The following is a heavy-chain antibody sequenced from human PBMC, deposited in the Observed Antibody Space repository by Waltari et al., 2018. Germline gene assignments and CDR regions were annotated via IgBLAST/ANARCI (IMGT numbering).Heavy chain of an antibody. CDR1: GFTFSSFW. V-gene: IGHV3-74*03. CDR2: IRTDDSDT. J-gene: IGHJ6*02. CDR3: ARVSRRTYRSPVPGRHYYYGMDV. Sequence: EEQLVESGGGLVQPGDSLRLSCAASGFTFSSFWMNWVRQAPGRGPLWVARIRTDDSDTTYADSVKVRFTISRDNARNTLYLQMNRLRAEDTAVYFCARVSRRTYRSPVPGRHYYYGMDVWGQGTTVTVSS. D-gene: IGHD1-1*01.